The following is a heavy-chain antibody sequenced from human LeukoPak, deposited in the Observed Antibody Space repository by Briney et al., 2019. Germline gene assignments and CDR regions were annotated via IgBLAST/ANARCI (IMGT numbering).Heavy chain of an antibody. V-gene: IGHV3-30*04. CDR1: GFTFSSYA. D-gene: IGHD6-13*01. J-gene: IGHJ6*02. CDR2: ILYDGSNK. Sequence: GGSLRLSCAASGFTFSSYAMHWVRQAPGKGLEWVAVILYDGSNKYYADSVKGRFTISRDNSKNTLYLQMDSLRAEDTAVYYCARDRAAAGTGPFGYYYYYGMDVWGRGTTVTVSS. CDR3: ARDRAAAGTGPFGYYYYYGMDV.